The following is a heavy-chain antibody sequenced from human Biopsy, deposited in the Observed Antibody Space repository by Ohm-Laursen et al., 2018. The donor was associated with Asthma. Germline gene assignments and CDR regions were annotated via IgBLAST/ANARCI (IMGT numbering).Heavy chain of an antibody. CDR2: ILKDASTQ. V-gene: IGHV3-30*01. D-gene: IGHD1-1*01. CDR1: GFSFSNFA. Sequence: SLRLSCAASGFSFSNFAIHWIRQAPGKGLEWVGVILKDASTQDYADSVKGRFTMARDNSKNTLDLQMNSLREEDTAVYYCVRDGTDDAFDIWGQGTVVSVSS. J-gene: IGHJ3*02. CDR3: VRDGTDDAFDI.